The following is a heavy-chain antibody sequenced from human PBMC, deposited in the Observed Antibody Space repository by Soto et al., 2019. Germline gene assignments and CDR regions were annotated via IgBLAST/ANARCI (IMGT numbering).Heavy chain of an antibody. CDR3: AKDRDVVVPAAPSLDY. Sequence: GGSLRLSCAASAFTFSSYAMSWVRQAPGKGLEWVSAISGSGGSTYYADSVKGRFTISRDNSKNTLYLQMNSLRAEDTAVYYCAKDRDVVVPAAPSLDYWGQGTLVTAPQ. CDR1: AFTFSSYA. V-gene: IGHV3-23*01. CDR2: ISGSGGST. D-gene: IGHD2-2*01. J-gene: IGHJ4*02.